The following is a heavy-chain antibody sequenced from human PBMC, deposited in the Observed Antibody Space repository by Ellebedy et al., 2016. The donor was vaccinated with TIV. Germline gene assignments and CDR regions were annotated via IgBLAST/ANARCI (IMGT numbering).Heavy chain of an antibody. V-gene: IGHV1-46*01. D-gene: IGHD3-22*01. CDR3: ARGDNYYYDSSGYYYTY. CDR1: GYTFTSYY. CDR2: INPTTGNS. Sequence: ASVKVSCKASGYTFTSYYFYWVRQAPGQGLEWMGIINPTTGNSNYAQKFQGRVTMTRDTSTSTVNMELSSLRSEDTAVYYCARGDNYYYDSSGYYYTYWGQGTLVTVSS. J-gene: IGHJ4*02.